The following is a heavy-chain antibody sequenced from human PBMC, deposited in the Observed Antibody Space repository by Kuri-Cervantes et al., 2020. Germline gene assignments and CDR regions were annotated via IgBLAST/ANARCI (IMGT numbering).Heavy chain of an antibody. J-gene: IGHJ4*02. Sequence: GESLKISCAASGFTVSSNYMSWVRQAPGKGLEWVSVIYSGGSTYYADSVKGRFTISRDNSKNTLYLQMNSLRAEDTAVYYCAKGRNVVVVPAAFCYWGQGTLVTVSS. D-gene: IGHD2-2*01. CDR1: GFTVSSNY. V-gene: IGHV3-53*01. CDR2: IYSGGST. CDR3: AKGRNVVVVPAAFCY.